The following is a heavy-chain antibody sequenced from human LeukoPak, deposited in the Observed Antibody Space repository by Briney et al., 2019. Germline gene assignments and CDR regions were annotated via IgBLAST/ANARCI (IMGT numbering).Heavy chain of an antibody. CDR3: ARGVGLISAAGNLGDY. CDR2: ISSNGGST. V-gene: IGHV3-64*01. J-gene: IGHJ4*02. CDR1: GFTFSTYA. D-gene: IGHD6-13*01. Sequence: GGSLRLSCAASGFTFSTYAMHWVRQAPGKGLEYVSAISSNGGSTYYGNSVKGRFTFSRDNSKNTLYLQMGSLRPEDMAVYYCARGVGLISAAGNLGDYWGQGTLVTVSS.